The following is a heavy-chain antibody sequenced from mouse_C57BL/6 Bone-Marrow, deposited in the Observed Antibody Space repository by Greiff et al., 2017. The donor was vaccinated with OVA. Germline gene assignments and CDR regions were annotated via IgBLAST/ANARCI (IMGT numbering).Heavy chain of an antibody. CDR2: INPSSGYT. D-gene: IGHD1-1*01. CDR1: GYTFTSYW. CDR3: ARPYGNYFDY. Sequence: VQLQQSGAELAKPGASVKLSCKASGYTFTSYWMHWVKQRPGQGLEWIGYINPSSGYTKYNQKFKDKATFTADKSSSTAYMQLSSLTYEDSAVYYCARPYGNYFDYWGQGTTLTVSS. V-gene: IGHV1-7*01. J-gene: IGHJ2*01.